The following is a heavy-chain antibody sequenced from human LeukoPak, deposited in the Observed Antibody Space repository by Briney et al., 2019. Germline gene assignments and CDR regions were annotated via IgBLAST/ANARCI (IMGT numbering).Heavy chain of an antibody. D-gene: IGHD6-6*01. J-gene: IGHJ4*02. Sequence: SETLSLTCSVSGGSITVYYWNLIRQSPGKGLEWIGSISYSGSTNYNPSLKSRVTISIDTSKNRFSLKVSSVIAADTAMYYCVRGGSRSYTSSTLDYWGQGTLVTVSS. V-gene: IGHV4-59*12. CDR3: VRGGSRSYTSSTLDY. CDR1: GGSITVYY. CDR2: ISYSGST.